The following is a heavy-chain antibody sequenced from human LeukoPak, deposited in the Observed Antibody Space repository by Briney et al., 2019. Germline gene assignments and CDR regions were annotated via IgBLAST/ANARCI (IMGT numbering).Heavy chain of an antibody. CDR1: GYTFSGYY. D-gene: IGHD6-6*01. CDR3: ARVPYSSSTYLSYYYYGMDV. CDR2: INPNSGGT. J-gene: IGHJ6*02. V-gene: IGHV1-2*02. Sequence: GASVNVSCRASGYTFSGYYMHWVRQAPGQGLEWRGWINPNSGGTNYAQKFQGRVTITRDTSISTAYMELSRLRSDDTAVYYCARVPYSSSTYLSYYYYGMDVWGQGTTVTVSS.